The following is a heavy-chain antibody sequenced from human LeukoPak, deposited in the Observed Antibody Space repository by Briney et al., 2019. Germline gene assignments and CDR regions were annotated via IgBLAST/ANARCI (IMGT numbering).Heavy chain of an antibody. CDR3: ARDVRYYGMDV. V-gene: IGHV4-59*01. J-gene: IGHJ6*02. CDR2: IYYSGST. Sequence: WETLSLTCTVSGGSISRYYWSWIRQPPGKGLKWIGYIYYSGSTNYNPSLKSRVTISVDTSKNQFSLKLSSVTAADTAVYYCARDVRYYGMDVRGQGTTVTVSS. CDR1: GGSISRYY.